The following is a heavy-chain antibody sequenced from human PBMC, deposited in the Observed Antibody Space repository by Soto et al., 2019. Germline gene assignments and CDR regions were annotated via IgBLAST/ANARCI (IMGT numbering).Heavy chain of an antibody. D-gene: IGHD6-19*01. Sequence: GGSLRLSCAASGFTFNTYWMSWVRQTPGKGLEWVANINEDGGQSYYVDSVKGRFTISRDNAKNSLYLQMNSLRAEDTAVYYCARRRDPYTSGWFVPVFWAQGTLDTVSS. J-gene: IGHJ4*02. CDR2: INEDGGQS. CDR1: GFTFNTYW. CDR3: ARRRDPYTSGWFVPVF. V-gene: IGHV3-7*01.